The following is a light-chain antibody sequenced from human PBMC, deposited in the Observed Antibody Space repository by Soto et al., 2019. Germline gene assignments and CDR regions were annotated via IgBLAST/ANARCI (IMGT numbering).Light chain of an antibody. CDR3: HQYDSSPFT. CDR2: GAS. V-gene: IGKV3-20*01. CDR1: QSVSSNY. J-gene: IGKJ4*01. Sequence: EIVLTQSPGTLSLSPGQRATLSCRASQSVSSNYLAWYQQKPGQAPRLLIYGASSRATGIPDRFSGSGSGTDFTLTINRLEPEDFAVYYGHQYDSSPFTFGGGTKVDIK.